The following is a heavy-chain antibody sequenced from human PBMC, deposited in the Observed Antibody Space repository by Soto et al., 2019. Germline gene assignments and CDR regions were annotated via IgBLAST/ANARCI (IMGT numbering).Heavy chain of an antibody. CDR1: GYTFTGYY. V-gene: IGHV1-2*02. CDR2: INPNSGGT. D-gene: IGHD2-21*02. Sequence: ASVKVSRKASGYTFTGYYMHWVRQAPGQGLEWMGWINPNSGGTNYAQKFQGRVTMTRDTSISTAYMELSRLRSDDTAVYYCARVSGYCGGDCYIDYWGQGTLVTVSS. CDR3: ARVSGYCGGDCYIDY. J-gene: IGHJ4*02.